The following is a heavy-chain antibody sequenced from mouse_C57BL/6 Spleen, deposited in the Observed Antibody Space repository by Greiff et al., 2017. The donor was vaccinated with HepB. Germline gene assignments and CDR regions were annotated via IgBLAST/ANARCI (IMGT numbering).Heavy chain of an antibody. Sequence: VQRVESGPGLVAPSQSLSITCTVSGFSLTSYGVSWVRQPPGKGLEWLGVIWGDGSTNYHSALISRLSISKDNSKSQVFLKLNSLQTDDTATYYCAKQAITTVVAHWYFDVWGTGTTVTVSS. V-gene: IGHV2-3*01. J-gene: IGHJ1*03. CDR2: IWGDGST. CDR1: GFSLTSYG. CDR3: AKQAITTVVAHWYFDV. D-gene: IGHD1-1*01.